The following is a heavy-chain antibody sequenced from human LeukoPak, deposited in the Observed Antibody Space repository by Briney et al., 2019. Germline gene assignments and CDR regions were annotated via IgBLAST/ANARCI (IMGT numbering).Heavy chain of an antibody. CDR3: AKDANYFHSGSYLIPFDF. Sequence: GGSLRLSCAASGFTFSSNAMNWVRQAPGKGLEWVASISGNGAGTYYADSVKGRFNISRDNSKNTLYLQMNSLRTEDTAVYYCAKDANYFHSGSYLIPFDFWGQGTLVTVSS. CDR2: ISGNGAGT. J-gene: IGHJ4*02. CDR1: GFTFSSNA. D-gene: IGHD1-26*01. V-gene: IGHV3-23*01.